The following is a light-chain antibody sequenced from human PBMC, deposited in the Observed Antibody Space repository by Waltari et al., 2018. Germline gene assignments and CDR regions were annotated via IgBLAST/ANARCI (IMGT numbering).Light chain of an antibody. V-gene: IGLV2-8*01. CDR2: DVT. J-gene: IGLJ2*01. CDR3: SSHAGNNLWI. CDR1: SADVGGYDY. Sequence: HSALTQPPSASGSPGQSVTISCTGTSADVGGYDYVSWYQQHPVKVPKLIIYDVTKRPSGVPPRCSASNAGNSASLTVSGLQAEDEADYYCSSHAGNNLWIFGGGTKVTVL.